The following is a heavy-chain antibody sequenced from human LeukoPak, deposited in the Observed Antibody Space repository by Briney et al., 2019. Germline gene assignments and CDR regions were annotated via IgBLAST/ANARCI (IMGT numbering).Heavy chain of an antibody. CDR3: ARGYHDFSGYCLSYFDY. J-gene: IGHJ4*02. V-gene: IGHV4-59*01. CDR2: IYYSGST. D-gene: IGHD3-22*01. CDR1: GGSISSYY. Sequence: SETLSLTCTVSGGSISSYYWSWIRQPPGKGLEWIGYIYYSGSTNYNPSLKSRVTISVDTSKNQFSLKLSSVTAADTAVYYCARGYHDFSGYCLSYFDYWGQGTLVTVSS.